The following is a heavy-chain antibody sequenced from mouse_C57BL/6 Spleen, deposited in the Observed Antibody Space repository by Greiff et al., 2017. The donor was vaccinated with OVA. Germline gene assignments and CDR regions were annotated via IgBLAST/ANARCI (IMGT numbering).Heavy chain of an antibody. Sequence: QVQLQQPGAELVKPGASVKVSCKASGYTFTSYWMHWVKQRPGQGLEWIGRFHPSDSDTNYNQKFKGKATLTVDKSSSTAYMQLSSLTSEDSAVYYCAIGGYGSSHWYFDVWGTGTTVTVSS. D-gene: IGHD1-1*01. J-gene: IGHJ1*03. CDR3: AIGGYGSSHWYFDV. CDR1: GYTFTSYW. V-gene: IGHV1-74*01. CDR2: FHPSDSDT.